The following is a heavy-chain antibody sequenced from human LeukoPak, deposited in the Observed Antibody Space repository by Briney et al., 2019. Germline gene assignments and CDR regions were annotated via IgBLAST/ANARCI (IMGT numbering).Heavy chain of an antibody. Sequence: ASVRVSCKASGYTFTSYDINWVRQAPGQGVEGMGWMNPNSGNTVYAQKFQGRVTMTTNTSISTAYMELSTLRSADTAVYYCARGRKGGSYPWFAPWGQGTLVTVSS. CDR1: GYTFTSYD. D-gene: IGHD1-26*01. J-gene: IGHJ5*02. CDR3: ARGRKGGSYPWFAP. CDR2: MNPNSGNT. V-gene: IGHV1-8*01.